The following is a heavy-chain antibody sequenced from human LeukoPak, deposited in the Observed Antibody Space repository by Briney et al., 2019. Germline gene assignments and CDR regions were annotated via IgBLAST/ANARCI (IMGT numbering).Heavy chain of an antibody. CDR1: GGPISNTNYY. CDR3: ARNRSDASQHQTFDV. D-gene: IGHD3-16*01. Sequence: SETQTLPCTVSGGPISNTNYYGGWIRQPQGKGLEWIGSVYYSGSTHYKAVLKTRVTIYVHTSKNPFSLTLISMTAADTSIYYCARNRSDASQHQTFDVCGLGTTVTVSS. V-gene: IGHV4-39*01. CDR2: VYYSGST. J-gene: IGHJ3*01.